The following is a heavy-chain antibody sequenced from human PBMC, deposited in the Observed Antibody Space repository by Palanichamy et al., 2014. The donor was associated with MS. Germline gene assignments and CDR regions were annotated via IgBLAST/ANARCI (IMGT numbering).Heavy chain of an antibody. V-gene: IGHV1-8*03. CDR1: GYTFTSYD. CDR2: MNPNSGNT. CDR3: ARVGYSSGWYPSYFDF. Sequence: QVQLVQSGAEVKKPGASVKVSCKTSGYTFTSYDINWVRQATGQGLEWMGWMNPNSGNTGYAQKFQGRVTITRNTSINTAYIELSNLRSEDTAVYYCARVGYSSGWYPSYFDFWGQGSLVTVSS. J-gene: IGHJ4*02. D-gene: IGHD6-19*01.